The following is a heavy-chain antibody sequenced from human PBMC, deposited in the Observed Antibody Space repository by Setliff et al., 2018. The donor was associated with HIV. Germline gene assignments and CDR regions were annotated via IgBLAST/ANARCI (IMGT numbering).Heavy chain of an antibody. D-gene: IGHD6-19*01. Sequence: ASVKVSCKASGYTLTGYYMHWVRLAPGLGLEWMGWINPHSGNTDFAQRFQGRITMTRDTSINTVYMDLSRLTSDDTGIYYCARGGALSGCFFPNLLDPWGQGTLVTVSS. CDR2: INPHSGNT. V-gene: IGHV1-2*02. J-gene: IGHJ5*02. CDR3: ARGGALSGCFFPNLLDP. CDR1: GYTLTGYY.